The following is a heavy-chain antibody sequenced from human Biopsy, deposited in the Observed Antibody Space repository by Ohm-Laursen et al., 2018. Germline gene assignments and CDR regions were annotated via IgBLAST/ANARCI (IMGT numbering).Heavy chain of an antibody. J-gene: IGHJ6*02. Sequence: GASVKVSCKVSGYSLIELSMYWVRQAPGKGLEWMGSFDLDDGETINVQRFQGRVTMTADTSTDTAYMEMSGLRSDDTAVYYCATNIGGGELEPWKGHYYGMDVWGQGTSVTVSS. CDR2: FDLDDGET. V-gene: IGHV1-24*01. CDR1: GYSLIELS. CDR3: ATNIGGGELEPWKGHYYGMDV. D-gene: IGHD1-1*01.